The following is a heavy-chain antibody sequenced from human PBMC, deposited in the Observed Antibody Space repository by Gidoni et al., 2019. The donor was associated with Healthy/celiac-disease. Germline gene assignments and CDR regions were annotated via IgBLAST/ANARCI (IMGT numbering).Heavy chain of an antibody. CDR2: ISAYNGNT. CDR3: ARHPIWFGEITRNAFDI. CDR1: CYTFTSYV. Sequence: QLAPSVAEVNTLASPAKLSCNASCYTFTSYVISWVRQAPGQGLEWMGWISAYNGNTNYAQKLQGRVTMTTDTSTGTAYMELRSLRSDDTAVYYCARHPIWFGEITRNAFDIWGQGTMVTVSS. J-gene: IGHJ3*02. V-gene: IGHV1-18*01. D-gene: IGHD3-10*01.